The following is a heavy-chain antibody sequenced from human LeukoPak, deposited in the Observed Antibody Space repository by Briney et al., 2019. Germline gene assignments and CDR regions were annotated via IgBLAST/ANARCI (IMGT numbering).Heavy chain of an antibody. J-gene: IGHJ5*02. CDR2: INSDGSST. CDR1: GLTFSSYW. V-gene: IGHV3-74*01. Sequence: GGSLRLSCAASGLTFSSYWMHWVRQAPGKGLVWVSRINSDGSSTSYADSVKGRFTTSRDNAKNTLYLQMNSLRAEDTAVYYCASGPGGGSSYWFDPWGQGTLVTVSS. D-gene: IGHD2-15*01. CDR3: ASGPGGGSSYWFDP.